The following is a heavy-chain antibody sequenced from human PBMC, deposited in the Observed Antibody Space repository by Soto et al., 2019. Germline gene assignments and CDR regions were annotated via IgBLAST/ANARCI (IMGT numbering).Heavy chain of an antibody. J-gene: IGHJ6*02. CDR3: ATSDYYGSGGYYYYYYGMDV. CDR2: INAGNGNT. V-gene: IGHV1-3*01. CDR1: GYTFTSYA. D-gene: IGHD3-10*01. Sequence: QVQLVQSGAEVKKPGASVKVSCKASGYTFTSYAMHWVRQAPGQRLEWMGWINAGNGNTKYSQKFQGRVTITRDTSAGTAYMELSSLRSEDTAVYYCATSDYYGSGGYYYYYYGMDVWGQGTTVTVSS.